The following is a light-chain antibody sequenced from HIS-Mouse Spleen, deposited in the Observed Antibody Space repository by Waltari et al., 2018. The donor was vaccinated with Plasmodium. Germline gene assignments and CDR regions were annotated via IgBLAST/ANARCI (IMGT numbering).Light chain of an antibody. J-gene: IGLJ3*02. CDR1: KLGAKY. Sequence: SYKLTQPPSVSVSPGQTASITCSGDKLGAKYACWYQQKPGQSPVLVIYQDSKRPSGIPERFSGSNSGNTATLTISGTQAMDEADYYCQAWDSSTAVFGGGTKLTVL. V-gene: IGLV3-1*01. CDR3: QAWDSSTAV. CDR2: QDS.